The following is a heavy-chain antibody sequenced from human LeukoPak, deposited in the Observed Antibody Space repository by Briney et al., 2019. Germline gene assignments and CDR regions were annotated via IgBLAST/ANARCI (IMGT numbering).Heavy chain of an antibody. Sequence: ETLSLTCTVSGGSISSSSYYWGWIRQAPGKGLEWVSYISSSSSTIYYADSVKGRFTISRDNAKNSLYLQMNSLRAEDTAVYYCARDSPPPTYSSGWISFDYWGQGTLVTVSS. CDR1: GGSISSSS. CDR3: ARDSPPPTYSSGWISFDY. D-gene: IGHD6-19*01. J-gene: IGHJ4*02. V-gene: IGHV3-48*01. CDR2: ISSSSSTI.